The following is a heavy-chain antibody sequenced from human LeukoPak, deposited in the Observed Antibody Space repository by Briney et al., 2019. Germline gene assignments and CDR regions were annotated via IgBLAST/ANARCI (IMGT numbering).Heavy chain of an antibody. D-gene: IGHD5-18*01. J-gene: IGHJ4*02. V-gene: IGHV1-46*01. CDR1: GYTFTSYY. CDR2: INPSGGGT. Sequence: ASVKVSCKASGYTFTSYYIHWVRQAPGQGLEWMGVINPSGGGTSYAQKFQGRVTMTRDTSTSTVYMELSSLRSEDTAVYYCATVPIRGYSYGYHLDYWGQGTLVTVSS. CDR3: ATVPIRGYSYGYHLDY.